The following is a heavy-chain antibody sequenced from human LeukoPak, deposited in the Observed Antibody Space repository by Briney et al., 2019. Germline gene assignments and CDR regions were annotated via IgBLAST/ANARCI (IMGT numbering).Heavy chain of an antibody. CDR2: IYYSGST. Sequence: SETLSLTCTVSGGSISSGSYYWGWIRQPPGRGLEWIGSIYYSGSTYYNPSLKSRVTIFIDTSKNQFSLRLSSVTAADTAVYYCARDPDSSGWTYFDYWGQGTLVTVSS. CDR1: GGSISSGSYY. V-gene: IGHV4-39*02. CDR3: ARDPDSSGWTYFDY. D-gene: IGHD6-19*01. J-gene: IGHJ4*02.